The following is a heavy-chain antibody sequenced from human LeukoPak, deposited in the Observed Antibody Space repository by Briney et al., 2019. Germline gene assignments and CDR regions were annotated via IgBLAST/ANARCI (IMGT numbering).Heavy chain of an antibody. CDR3: VREGMIEVAGFDY. CDR1: GYTFTGYY. CDR2: INPNSGGT. V-gene: IGHV1-2*02. D-gene: IGHD6-19*01. Sequence: ASVRVSCKASGYTFTGYYMHWVRQAPGQGLEWMGWINPNSGGTKYAQKFQGRVTMTRDTSISTAYMELSRLRSADTAVYYCVREGMIEVAGFDYWGQGTMVTVSS. J-gene: IGHJ4*02.